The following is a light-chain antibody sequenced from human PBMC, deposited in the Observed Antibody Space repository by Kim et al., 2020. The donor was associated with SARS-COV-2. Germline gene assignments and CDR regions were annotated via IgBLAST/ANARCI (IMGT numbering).Light chain of an antibody. Sequence: SVGDRVTLTCQASQDISNYLNWYQQKPGKAPKLLIYDASNLETGVPSRFSGSGSGTDFTFTISSLQPEDIATYYCQQYDNLLPLTFGGGTKVDIK. CDR1: QDISNY. J-gene: IGKJ4*01. CDR2: DAS. CDR3: QQYDNLLPLT. V-gene: IGKV1-33*01.